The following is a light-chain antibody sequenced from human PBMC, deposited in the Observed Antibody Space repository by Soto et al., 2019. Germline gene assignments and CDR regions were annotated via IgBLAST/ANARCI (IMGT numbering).Light chain of an antibody. V-gene: IGLV2-11*01. Sequence: QSVLTQPRSVSGSPGQSVTISCTGTSSDVGAYNYVSWYQHHPGKAPKLMIYDVSKRPSGVPDRFSGSKSGNTASLTISGLQAEDETDYYCCSYAGRYTYVFGTGTKVTVL. J-gene: IGLJ1*01. CDR1: SSDVGAYNY. CDR2: DVS. CDR3: CSYAGRYTYV.